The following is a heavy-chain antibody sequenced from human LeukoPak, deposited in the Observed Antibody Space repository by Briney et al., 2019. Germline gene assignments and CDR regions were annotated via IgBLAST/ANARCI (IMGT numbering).Heavy chain of an antibody. Sequence: GGSLRLSCAAPGFTFSNNAMTWVRQAPGKGLEWVSAISGSGDSTHYADSVKGRFTISRDNSKNTLFLQMSSLRAEDTAVYYCAKMRPRYCSGGSCDVDWFDPWGQGTLVTVSS. CDR2: ISGSGDST. CDR3: AKMRPRYCSGGSCDVDWFDP. J-gene: IGHJ5*02. V-gene: IGHV3-23*01. D-gene: IGHD2-15*01. CDR1: GFTFSNNA.